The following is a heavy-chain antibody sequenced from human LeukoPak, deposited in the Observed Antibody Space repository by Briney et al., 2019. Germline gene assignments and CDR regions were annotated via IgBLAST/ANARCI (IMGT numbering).Heavy chain of an antibody. V-gene: IGHV3-23*01. D-gene: IGHD3-9*01. CDR1: GFTFTSYS. CDR2: ISGGGGST. Sequence: GESLKISCAASGFTFTSYSMNWVRQAPGKGLEWVSTISGGGGSTYYADSVKGRFTISRDNSKNTLYLQVNSLRAEDTAVYYCARDSTTLRYPDYWGQGTLVTVSS. J-gene: IGHJ4*02. CDR3: ARDSTTLRYPDY.